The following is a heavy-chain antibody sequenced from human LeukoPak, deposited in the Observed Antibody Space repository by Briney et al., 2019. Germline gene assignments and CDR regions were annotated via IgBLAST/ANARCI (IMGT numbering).Heavy chain of an antibody. D-gene: IGHD6-13*01. Sequence: GGSLRLSCAASRFTFSSYAMHWVRQAPGKGLEWVAVISYDGSNKYYADSVKGRFTISRDNSKNTLYLQMNSPRAEDTAVYYCARDVIAAAGTHYYYYGMDVWGQGTTVTVSS. CDR1: RFTFSSYA. V-gene: IGHV3-30-3*01. J-gene: IGHJ6*02. CDR3: ARDVIAAAGTHYYYYGMDV. CDR2: ISYDGSNK.